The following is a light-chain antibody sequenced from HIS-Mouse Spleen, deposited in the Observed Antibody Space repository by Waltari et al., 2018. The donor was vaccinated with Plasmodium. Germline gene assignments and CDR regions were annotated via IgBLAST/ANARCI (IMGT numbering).Light chain of an antibody. CDR1: ALPTTY. V-gene: IGLV3-25*03. CDR3: QSADSSGTYQV. J-gene: IGLJ2*01. Sequence: SYELTQPPSVSVSPGQTARITCSGDALPTTYAYWYQQKPGQAPVLVIYKDSERPSGIPERFSGSSSGTTVTLTISGVQAEDEADYYCQSADSSGTYQVFGGGTKLTVL. CDR2: KDS.